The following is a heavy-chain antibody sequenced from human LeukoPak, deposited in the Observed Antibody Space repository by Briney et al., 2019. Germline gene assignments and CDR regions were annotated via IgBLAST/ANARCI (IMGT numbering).Heavy chain of an antibody. CDR2: IYPGESTI. V-gene: IGHV5-51*01. J-gene: IGHJ5*02. Sequence: GESLKISRKGSGYSFTKYWIGWGRQMPEKGLEWMGIIYPGESTIKYSPSFQGQVTFSADKSISTAYLQWSSLKASDTAMYYCARQGSSGPSWGQGTLVTVSS. CDR1: GYSFTKYW. CDR3: ARQGSSGPS. D-gene: IGHD6-19*01.